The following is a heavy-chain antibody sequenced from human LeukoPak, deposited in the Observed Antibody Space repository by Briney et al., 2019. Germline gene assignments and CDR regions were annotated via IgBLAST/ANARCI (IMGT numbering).Heavy chain of an antibody. CDR3: ARDRVCSGGSCYPHYYFYGMDV. Sequence: PGGSLRPSCAPSGFTVSNNYISWVRQAPGKGLEWVSVTYAGGRTYYADSVKGRFAISRDNSKNTLYLQMNNLRAEDTAVYYCARDRVCSGGSCYPHYYFYGMDVGGQGTTVTVSS. D-gene: IGHD2-15*01. V-gene: IGHV3-66*01. CDR1: GFTVSNNY. J-gene: IGHJ6*02. CDR2: TYAGGRT.